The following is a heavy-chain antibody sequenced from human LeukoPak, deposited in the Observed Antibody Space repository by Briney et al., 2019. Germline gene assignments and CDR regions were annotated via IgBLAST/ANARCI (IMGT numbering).Heavy chain of an antibody. J-gene: IGHJ5*02. Sequence: GESLKISCKGFGYSFTTYWIAWVRQMPGKGLEWMGIIYPDDSDTRYSPSFQGQVTISADKSISIAYLQWGSLKASDTAMYYCARQEGYYDSSGPDHWGQGTLVTVSS. CDR2: IYPDDSDT. CDR3: ARQEGYYDSSGPDH. CDR1: GYSFTTYW. D-gene: IGHD3-22*01. V-gene: IGHV5-51*01.